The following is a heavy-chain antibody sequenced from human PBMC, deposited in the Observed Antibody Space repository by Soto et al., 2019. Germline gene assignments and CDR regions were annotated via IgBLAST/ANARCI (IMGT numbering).Heavy chain of an antibody. CDR2: INHSGST. D-gene: IGHD6-6*01. Sequence: QVQLQQWGAGLLKPSETLSLTCAVYGGSFSGCYWSWIRQPPGKGLEWIGEINHSGSTNYNPSLKSRVTISVDTSKNQFSLKLSSVTAADTAVYYCARVEVAARSVDYWGQGTLVTVSS. CDR3: ARVEVAARSVDY. V-gene: IGHV4-34*01. J-gene: IGHJ4*02. CDR1: GGSFSGCY.